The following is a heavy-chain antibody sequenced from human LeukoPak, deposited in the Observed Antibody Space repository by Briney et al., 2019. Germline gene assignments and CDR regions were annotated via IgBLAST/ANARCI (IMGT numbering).Heavy chain of an antibody. Sequence: GGSLRLSCAVSGITLSNYGMSWVRQAPGKGLEWVAGISGSGGSTNFADSVKGRFTIFRDNPRNTLYLQMNSLRAEDTAVYFCAKRAVVIRVILVGFHKEAYYFDSWGQGALVTVSS. CDR1: GITLSNYG. D-gene: IGHD3-22*01. V-gene: IGHV3-23*01. J-gene: IGHJ4*02. CDR2: ISGSGGST. CDR3: AKRAVVIRVILVGFHKEAYYFDS.